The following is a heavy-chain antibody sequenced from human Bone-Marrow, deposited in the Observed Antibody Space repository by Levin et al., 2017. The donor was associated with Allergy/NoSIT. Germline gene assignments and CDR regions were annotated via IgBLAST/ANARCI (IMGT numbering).Heavy chain of an antibody. CDR3: ARDAGIVVIGGAGPHFDY. J-gene: IGHJ4*02. V-gene: IGHV7-4-1*02. CDR1: AYSFTSYA. Sequence: AASVKVSCKASAYSFTSYAMTWVRQAPGQGLEWMGWIDTKSGIPTYAQGFTGRFVFSLDTSVSTAYLQINSLRAEDTAVYYCARDAGIVVIGGAGPHFDYWGQGTVVTVSS. D-gene: IGHD3-22*01. CDR2: IDTKSGIP.